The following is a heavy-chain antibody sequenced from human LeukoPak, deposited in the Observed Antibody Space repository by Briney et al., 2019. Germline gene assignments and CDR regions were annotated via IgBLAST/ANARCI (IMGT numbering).Heavy chain of an antibody. D-gene: IGHD6-6*01. V-gene: IGHV3-48*04. CDR2: ISSSSSPI. CDR1: GFTFSSYS. J-gene: IGHJ4*02. Sequence: GGSLRLSCAASGFTFSSYSMNWVRQAPGKGLEWVSYISSSSSPIYYADSVKGRFTISRDNAKNSLYLQMSSLRADDTAVYYCARDDPSMIAALHYWGQGTLVTVSS. CDR3: ARDDPSMIAALHY.